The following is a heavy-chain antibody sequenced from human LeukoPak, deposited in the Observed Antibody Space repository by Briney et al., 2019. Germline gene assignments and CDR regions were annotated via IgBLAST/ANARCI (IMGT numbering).Heavy chain of an antibody. V-gene: IGHV1-46*01. D-gene: IGHD2-21*02. CDR1: GYTFTSYY. CDR3: AKDLCGGDCYSDYFDY. Sequence: ASVKVSCKASGYTFTSYYMHWVRQAPGQGLEWMGIINPSGGSTSYAQKFQGRVTITTDESTSTAYMELSSLRSEDTAVYYCAKDLCGGDCYSDYFDYWGQGTMVTVSS. CDR2: INPSGGST. J-gene: IGHJ4*02.